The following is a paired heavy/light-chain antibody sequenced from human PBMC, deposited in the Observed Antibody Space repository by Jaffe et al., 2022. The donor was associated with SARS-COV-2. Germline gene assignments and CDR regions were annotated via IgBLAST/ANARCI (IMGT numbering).Light chain of an antibody. J-gene: IGKJ3*01. V-gene: IGKV1-39*01. CDR3: QQSYSTPT. CDR1: QNISSC. Sequence: DIQMTQSPSSLSASVGDRVTITCRASQNISSCLNWYQQKPGKAPKLLIYAASSLQSGVPSRFSGSGSGTDFTLTINSLQPEDFATYYCQQSYSTPTFGPGTKVDVK. CDR2: AAS.
Heavy chain of an antibody. CDR1: GGSISSGNYY. D-gene: IGHD3-3*01. V-gene: IGHV4-61*02. CDR2: IYSSGST. J-gene: IGHJ6*02. CDR3: ASTIFGVIKRNYGMDV. Sequence: QVQLQESGPGLVKPSQTLSLTCIVSGGSISSGNYYWSWIRQPAGKGLEWIGRIYSSGSTNYNPSLKSRVTISVDTSKNQFSLNLSSVTAADTAVYYCASTIFGVIKRNYGMDVWGQGTTVTVSS.